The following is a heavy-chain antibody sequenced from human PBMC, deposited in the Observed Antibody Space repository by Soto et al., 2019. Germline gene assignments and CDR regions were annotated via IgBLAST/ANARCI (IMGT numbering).Heavy chain of an antibody. J-gene: IGHJ6*02. D-gene: IGHD5-18*01. CDR2: INTYNGNT. V-gene: IGHV1-18*01. CDR3: AMLYGYGTPSPQDV. CDR1: GYTFTRYG. Sequence: QVQLVQSGAEVKNPGASVKVSCKASGYTFTRYGIGWARQAPGQGLEWMGWINTYNGNTNDGQNVQGKVTQTRDTTTSTAYMGLANLELSSTAIDDSAMLYGYGTPSPQDVWGQGTTVIVSS.